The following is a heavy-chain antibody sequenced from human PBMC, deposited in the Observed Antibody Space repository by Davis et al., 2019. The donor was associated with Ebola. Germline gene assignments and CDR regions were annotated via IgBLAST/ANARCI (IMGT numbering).Heavy chain of an antibody. J-gene: IGHJ6*02. D-gene: IGHD3-3*01. CDR1: GFTFSSYA. CDR3: ARDYYDFWSGHYGMDV. CDR2: ISGSGGST. V-gene: IGHV3-23*01. Sequence: GESLKISCAASGFTFSSYAMSWVRQAPGKGLEWVSAISGSGGSTYYADSVKGRFTISRDNSKNTLYLQMGSLRAEDMAVYYCARDYYDFWSGHYGMDVWGQGTTVTVSS.